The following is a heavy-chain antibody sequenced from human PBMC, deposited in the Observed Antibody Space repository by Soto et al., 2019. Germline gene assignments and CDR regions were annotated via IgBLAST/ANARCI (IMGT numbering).Heavy chain of an antibody. Sequence: SETLSLTCTVSGGSISSYYWSWIRQPPGKGLEWIGYIYYSGSTNYNPSLKSRVTISVDTSKNQFSLKLSSVTAADTAVYYCARGRDGYHDAFDIWGQGTMVTVSS. D-gene: IGHD5-12*01. J-gene: IGHJ3*02. CDR1: GGSISSYY. CDR3: ARGRDGYHDAFDI. CDR2: IYYSGST. V-gene: IGHV4-59*01.